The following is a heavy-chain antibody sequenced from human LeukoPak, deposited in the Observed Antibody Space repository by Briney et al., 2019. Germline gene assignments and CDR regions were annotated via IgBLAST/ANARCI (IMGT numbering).Heavy chain of an antibody. V-gene: IGHV4-34*01. CDR3: ARDGGGSSSYFDY. Sequence: SETLSLTCAVYGGSFSGYYWSWIRQPPGKGLEWIGEINHSGSTNYNPSLKSRVTISVGTSKNQFSLKLSSVTAADTAVYYCARDGGGSSSYFDYWGQGTLVTVSS. D-gene: IGHD6-6*01. J-gene: IGHJ4*02. CDR1: GGSFSGYY. CDR2: INHSGST.